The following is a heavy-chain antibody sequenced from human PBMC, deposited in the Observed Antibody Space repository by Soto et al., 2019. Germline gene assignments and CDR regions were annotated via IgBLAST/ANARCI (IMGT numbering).Heavy chain of an antibody. D-gene: IGHD1-26*01. CDR1: GFTFSTYW. J-gene: IGHJ4*02. CDR2: IKSDGNST. Sequence: EVQLVESGGGLVQPGGSLRLSCAASGFTFSTYWMHWVRQAPGKGLVWVSRIKSDGNSTNYADSVKGRFTISRDNAKNMLDLQMNRRRAEYAAVYHCAREWGYWGRRALVTVS. CDR3: AREWGY. V-gene: IGHV3-74*01.